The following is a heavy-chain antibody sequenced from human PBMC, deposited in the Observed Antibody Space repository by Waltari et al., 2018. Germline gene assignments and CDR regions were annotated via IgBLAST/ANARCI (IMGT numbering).Heavy chain of an antibody. J-gene: IGHJ4*01. CDR3: GRISGIVGGTVEN. CDR1: GYGFTGPW. D-gene: IGHD1-26*01. CDR2: MYPGDSDI. Sequence: EVQVVQSAAEVKKPGEPLGIPCRGSGYGFTGPWMGWLRQMPGKGLEWMAIMYPGDSDIRYSPSFQGQVTISADNAITTAYLQWDSLKASDTAMYYCGRISGIVGGTVENWGQGTLITVSS. V-gene: IGHV5-51*01.